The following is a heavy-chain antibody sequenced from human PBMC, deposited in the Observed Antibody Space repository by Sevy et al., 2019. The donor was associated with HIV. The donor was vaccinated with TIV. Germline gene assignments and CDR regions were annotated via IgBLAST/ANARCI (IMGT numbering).Heavy chain of an antibody. CDR3: ARGRYYYDSSGYGLDL. Sequence: GGSLRLSCAASGFTFSSYDMHWVRQATGKGLEWVSAIGTAGDTYYPGSVKGRLTISRENAKNSLYLQMNSLRAGDTAVYYCARGRYYYDSSGYGLDLWGRGTLVTVSS. J-gene: IGHJ2*01. CDR2: IGTAGDT. CDR1: GFTFSSYD. V-gene: IGHV3-13*01. D-gene: IGHD3-22*01.